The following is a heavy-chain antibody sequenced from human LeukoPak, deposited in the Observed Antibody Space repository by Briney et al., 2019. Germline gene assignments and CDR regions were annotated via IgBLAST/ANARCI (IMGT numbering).Heavy chain of an antibody. CDR1: GGSISSGSYY. Sequence: SETLSLTCTVSGGSISSGSYYWSWLRQPAGKGLEWIGRIYTSGSTNYNPSLKSRVTISVDTSKNQFSLKLSSVTAADTAVYYCARASHGSGSYWTTLLLDYWGQGTLVTVSS. CDR2: IYTSGST. V-gene: IGHV4-61*02. CDR3: ARASHGSGSYWTTLLLDY. D-gene: IGHD3-10*01. J-gene: IGHJ4*02.